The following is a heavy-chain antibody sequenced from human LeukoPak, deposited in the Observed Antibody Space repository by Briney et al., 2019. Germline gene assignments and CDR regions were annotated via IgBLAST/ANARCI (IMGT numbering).Heavy chain of an antibody. CDR1: GYTFTSYG. V-gene: IGHV1-18*01. Sequence: GASVKVSCKASGYTFTSYGISWVRQAPGQGLEWMGWISAYNGNTNYAQKLQGRVTMTTDTSTSTAYMELSAVTAADTAVYYCARGVAYYSFERSKRVPWGFDYWGQGSLVIVSS. J-gene: IGHJ4*02. CDR3: ARGVAYYSFERSKRVPWGFDY. CDR2: ISAYNGNT. D-gene: IGHD4-11*01.